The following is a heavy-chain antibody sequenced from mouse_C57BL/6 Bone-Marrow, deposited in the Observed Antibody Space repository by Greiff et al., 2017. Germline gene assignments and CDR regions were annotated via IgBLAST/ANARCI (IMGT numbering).Heavy chain of an antibody. Sequence: VQLQQPGAELVMPGASVKLSCKASGYTFTSYWMHWVKQRPGQGLEWIGEIDPSDSYTNYNQKFKGKSTLTVDKSSSTAYMQLSSLTSEDSAVYYCAVDRGEAMDYWGQGTSVTGSS. CDR3: AVDRGEAMDY. CDR1: GYTFTSYW. D-gene: IGHD3-2*01. J-gene: IGHJ4*01. V-gene: IGHV1-69*01. CDR2: IDPSDSYT.